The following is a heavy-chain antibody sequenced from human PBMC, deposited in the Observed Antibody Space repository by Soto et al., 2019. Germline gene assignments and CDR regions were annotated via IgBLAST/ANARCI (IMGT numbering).Heavy chain of an antibody. D-gene: IGHD3-10*01. CDR1: GGTFSSYT. Sequence: ASVKVSCKASGGTFSSYTISWVRQAPGQGLEWMGRIIPILGIANYAQKFQGRVTITADKSTSTAYMELSSLRSEDTAVYYCASGYGSGSYYNSYYYYMDVWGKGTTVTVSS. CDR2: IIPILGIA. V-gene: IGHV1-69*02. J-gene: IGHJ6*03. CDR3: ASGYGSGSYYNSYYYYMDV.